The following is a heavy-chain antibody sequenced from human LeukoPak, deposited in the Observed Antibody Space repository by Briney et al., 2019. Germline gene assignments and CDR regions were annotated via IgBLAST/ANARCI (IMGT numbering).Heavy chain of an antibody. CDR2: IYYSGST. CDR1: GGSISSSSYY. Sequence: TSETLSLTCTVSGGSISSSSYYWGWIRQPPGKGLEWIGSIYYSGSTYYNPSLKSRVTISVDTSKNQFSLKLSSVTAADTAVYYCARGTLKYSSGWYFDYWGQGTLVTVSS. D-gene: IGHD6-19*01. CDR3: ARGTLKYSSGWYFDY. V-gene: IGHV4-39*07. J-gene: IGHJ4*02.